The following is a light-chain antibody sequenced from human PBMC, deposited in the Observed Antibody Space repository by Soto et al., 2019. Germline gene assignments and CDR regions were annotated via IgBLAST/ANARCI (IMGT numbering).Light chain of an antibody. CDR2: GAS. J-gene: IGKJ5*01. V-gene: IGKV3-20*01. CDR3: QHYAGGSRIT. CDR1: QSVSTSY. Sequence: ESVLTQSPGTLSLSPGERATLSCRASQSVSTSYLAWYQQKPGQAPRLLIYGASSRATGIPDRFSGSGSGTDFTLTISRLEPEDFALYYCQHYAGGSRITFGQGTRLEIK.